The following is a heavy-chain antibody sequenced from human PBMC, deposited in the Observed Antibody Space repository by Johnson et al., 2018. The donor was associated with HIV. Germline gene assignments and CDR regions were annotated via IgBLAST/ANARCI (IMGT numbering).Heavy chain of an antibody. Sequence: EVQLVESGGGLVQPGRSLRLSCAASGFTFDDYAMHWVRQAPGKGLEWVSGISWNSGSIGYADSVKGRFTISRDNAKNSLYLQMHSLRAEDTALYYCAKSLIAVAVVGGAFYIWGQGTMVTVSS. CDR3: AKSLIAVAVVGGAFYI. CDR1: GFTFDDYA. D-gene: IGHD6-19*01. J-gene: IGHJ3*02. CDR2: ISWNSGSI. V-gene: IGHV3-9*01.